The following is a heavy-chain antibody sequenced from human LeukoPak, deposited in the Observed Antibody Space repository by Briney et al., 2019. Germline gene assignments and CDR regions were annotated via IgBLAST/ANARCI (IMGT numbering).Heavy chain of an antibody. Sequence: PSETLSLTCTVSGGSISSSSYYWGWIRQPPGKGLEWIGSIYYSGSTYYNPSLKSRVTISVDTSKNQFSLKLSSVTAADTAVYYCARVVVAATGDYWGQGTLVTVSS. CDR2: IYYSGST. D-gene: IGHD2-15*01. CDR3: ARVVVAATGDY. V-gene: IGHV4-39*07. CDR1: GGSISSSSYY. J-gene: IGHJ4*02.